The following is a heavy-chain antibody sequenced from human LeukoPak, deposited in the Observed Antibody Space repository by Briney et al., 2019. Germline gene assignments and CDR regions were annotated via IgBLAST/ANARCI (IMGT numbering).Heavy chain of an antibody. J-gene: IGHJ6*02. Sequence: GGSLRLSCAPSGFTFRNYAMSCVRQAPGKGLEWVSAISGSGGSTYYADSVKGRFAISRDNSKNTLFLQMNSLRAEDTAVYYCATGGAGIYYYYGMDVWGQGTAVTVSS. CDR2: ISGSGGST. CDR1: GFTFRNYA. CDR3: ATGGAGIYYYYGMDV. V-gene: IGHV3-23*01. D-gene: IGHD3-10*01.